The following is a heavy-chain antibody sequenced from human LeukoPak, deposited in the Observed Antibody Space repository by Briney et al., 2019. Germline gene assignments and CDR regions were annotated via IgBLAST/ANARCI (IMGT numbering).Heavy chain of an antibody. CDR1: GFTFSSYA. J-gene: IGHJ4*02. CDR2: ISGSGGST. D-gene: IGHD3-22*01. CDR3: AKGYHYYDSSGYPDYFDY. Sequence: GGSLRLSCAASGFTFSSYAMSWVRQAPGKGLEWVSAISGSGGSTYYADSVKGRFTISRDNSKNTLYLQMNSLRAEGTAVYYCAKGYHYYDSSGYPDYFDYWGQGTLVTVSS. V-gene: IGHV3-23*01.